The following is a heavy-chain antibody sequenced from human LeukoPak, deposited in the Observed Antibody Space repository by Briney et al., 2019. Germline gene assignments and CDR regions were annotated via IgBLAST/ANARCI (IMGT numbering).Heavy chain of an antibody. J-gene: IGHJ3*02. CDR2: ISPDSIFI. CDR1: GFTFSTDG. D-gene: IGHD1-1*01. V-gene: IGHV3-21*01. CDR3: ARGFFRYNWNHGAFDI. Sequence: TGGSLRLSRAGSGFTFSTDGMNWVRQAPGKGLEWVSSISPDSIFIYHADSVKGRFTISRDNAKNSLYLQMNSLRAEDTAVYYCARGFFRYNWNHGAFDIWGQGTMVTVSS.